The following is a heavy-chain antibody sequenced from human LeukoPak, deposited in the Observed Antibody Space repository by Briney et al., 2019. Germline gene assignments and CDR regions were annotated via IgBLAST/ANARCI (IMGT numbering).Heavy chain of an antibody. Sequence: SETLSLTCAGYGGSFSGYYWSWIRQPPGKGLEWIGEINHSGSTNYNPSLKSRVTISVDTSKNQFSLKLSSVTAADTAVYYCARRRIAARPYYYYMDVWGKGTTVTVSS. D-gene: IGHD6-6*01. CDR1: GGSFSGYY. V-gene: IGHV4-34*01. J-gene: IGHJ6*03. CDR2: INHSGST. CDR3: ARRRIAARPYYYYMDV.